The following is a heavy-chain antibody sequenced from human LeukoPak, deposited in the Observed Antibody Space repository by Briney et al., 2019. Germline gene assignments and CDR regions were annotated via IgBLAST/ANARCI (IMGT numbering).Heavy chain of an antibody. CDR1: GFTFSSYA. D-gene: IGHD3-10*01. CDR3: VKGITMVRGLRTQLWPGG. V-gene: IGHV3-64D*06. Sequence: GGSLRLSCSASGFTFSSYAMHWVRQAPGKGLEYVSAISSNGGSTYYADSVKGRFTISRDNSKNTLYLQMSSLRAEDTAVYYCVKGITMVRGLRTQLWPGGWGQGTLVTVSS. CDR2: ISSNGGST. J-gene: IGHJ4*02.